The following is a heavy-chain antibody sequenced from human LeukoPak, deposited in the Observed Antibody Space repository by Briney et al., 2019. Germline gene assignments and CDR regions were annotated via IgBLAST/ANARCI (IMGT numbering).Heavy chain of an antibody. CDR1: GFTFSSYG. V-gene: IGHV3-30*02. J-gene: IGHJ4*02. D-gene: IGHD6-13*01. CDR3: AKDNFAAAGTNYFDY. CDR2: IRYDGSNK. Sequence: PGGSLRLSCAASGFTFSSYGMHWVRQAPGKGLEWVAFIRYDGSNKYYADSVKGRFTISRDNSKNTLYLQMNSLRAEDTAVYYCAKDNFAAAGTNYFDYWGQGALVTVSS.